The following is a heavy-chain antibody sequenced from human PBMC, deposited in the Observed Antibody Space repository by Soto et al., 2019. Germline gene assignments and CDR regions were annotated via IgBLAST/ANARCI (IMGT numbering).Heavy chain of an antibody. D-gene: IGHD4-17*01. J-gene: IGHJ4*02. CDR2: IIPIPGIA. Sequence: QVQLVQSEAEVKKPGSAVKVSCKASGDSFSSHTFSWERQAPGQGLEWMGRIIPIPGIANYAQRFQGRVTIAADISTATAHMELTSLKTDDTAVYYCAREENGDLGDYWGQGTLVTVSS. V-gene: IGHV1-69*08. CDR3: AREENGDLGDY. CDR1: GDSFSSHT.